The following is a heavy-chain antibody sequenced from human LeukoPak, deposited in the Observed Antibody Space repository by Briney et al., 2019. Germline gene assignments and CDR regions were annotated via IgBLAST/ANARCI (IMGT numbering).Heavy chain of an antibody. CDR1: GGSISSYY. CDR3: ARQGPRRYSSSWYYYAFDI. Sequence: PSETPSLTCTVSGGSISSYYWSWIRQPPGKGLEWIGYIYYSGSTNYNPSLKSRVTISVDTSKNQFSLKLSSVTAADTAVYYCARQGPRRYSSSWYYYAFDIWGQGTMVTVSS. V-gene: IGHV4-59*08. D-gene: IGHD6-13*01. CDR2: IYYSGST. J-gene: IGHJ3*02.